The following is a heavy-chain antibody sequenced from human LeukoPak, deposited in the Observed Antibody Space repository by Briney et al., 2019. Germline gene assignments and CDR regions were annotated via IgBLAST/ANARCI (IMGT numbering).Heavy chain of an antibody. D-gene: IGHD6-13*01. V-gene: IGHV3-30*02. J-gene: IGHJ4*02. CDR1: GFTFSSYG. CDR2: MRYDGSNQ. Sequence: PGGSLRLSCAASGFTFSSYGMHWVRQAPGKGLEWVAFMRYDGSNQYYADSVKGRFTISRDNSRNTLYLQMNSLRAEDTAVYYCAKDSRSLAAAGEVDYWGQGTLVTVSS. CDR3: AKDSRSLAAAGEVDY.